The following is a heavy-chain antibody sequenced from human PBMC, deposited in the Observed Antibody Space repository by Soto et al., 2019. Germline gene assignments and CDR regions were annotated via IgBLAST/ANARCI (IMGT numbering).Heavy chain of an antibody. V-gene: IGHV3-30*18. CDR1: GFTFSNYG. CDR2: ISHDESHK. CDR3: ANLPHSGWYHYYYGMDV. Sequence: QVQLVESGGGVVQAGRSLGLSCTASGFTFSNYGMHWVRQAPGKGLEWVAVISHDESHKHFVDSVRGRFIISRDNSKNTLYRQMNGLRAEDTAVYYCANLPHSGWYHYYYGMDVWGQGTTVIVSS. J-gene: IGHJ6*02. D-gene: IGHD6-19*01.